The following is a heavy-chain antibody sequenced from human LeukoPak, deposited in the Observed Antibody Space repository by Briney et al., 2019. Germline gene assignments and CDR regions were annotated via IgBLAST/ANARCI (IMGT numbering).Heavy chain of an antibody. Sequence: GGPVRLPCAASGLTFDQYPMHWVRHSPGKGLEWVSSISSSSIYIYYADSVKGLFTISRDNDNNSLYLQMNSLRAEDTAVYYCARGRYNYGYIYDYWGQGTLVTVSS. CDR2: ISSSSIYI. CDR3: ARGRYNYGYIYDY. D-gene: IGHD5-18*01. V-gene: IGHV3-21*01. J-gene: IGHJ4*02. CDR1: GLTFDQYP.